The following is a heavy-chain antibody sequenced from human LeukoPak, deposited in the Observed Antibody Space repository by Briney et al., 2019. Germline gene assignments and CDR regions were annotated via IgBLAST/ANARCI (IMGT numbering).Heavy chain of an antibody. CDR1: GGTFSSHA. V-gene: IGHV1-69*05. CDR2: IIPIFGTA. Sequence: SVKVSCKASGGTFSSHAISWVRQAPGQGLEWMGRIIPIFGTANYAQKFQGRVTITTDESTSTAYMELSSLRSEDTAVYYCARGRKVGSFDYWGQGTLVTASS. CDR3: ARGRKVGSFDY. D-gene: IGHD1-26*01. J-gene: IGHJ4*02.